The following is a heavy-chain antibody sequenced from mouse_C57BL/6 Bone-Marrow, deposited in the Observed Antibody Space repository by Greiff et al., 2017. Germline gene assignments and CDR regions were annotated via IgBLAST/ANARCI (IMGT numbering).Heavy chain of an antibody. V-gene: IGHV1-55*01. CDR1: GYTFTSYW. Sequence: QVQLQQSGAELVKPGASVKMSCKASGYTFTSYWITWVKQRPGQGLEWIGDIYPGSGSTNYNEKFKSKATLTVDTSSSTAYMQLSSLTSEDSAVYSCARSGSGYVRFAYWGQGTLVTVSA. J-gene: IGHJ3*01. CDR3: ARSGSGYVRFAY. D-gene: IGHD3-2*02. CDR2: IYPGSGST.